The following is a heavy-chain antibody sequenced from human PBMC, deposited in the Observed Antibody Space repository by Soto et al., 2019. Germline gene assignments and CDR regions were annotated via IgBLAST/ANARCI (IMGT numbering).Heavy chain of an antibody. CDR1: GYSISSGYY. V-gene: IGHV4-38-2*01. D-gene: IGHD3-10*01. J-gene: IGHJ4*02. CDR2: IYHSGST. CDR3: ARCPNYIRNFDY. Sequence: SETLSLTCAVSGYSISSGYYWGWIRQPPGKGLEWIGSIYHSGSTYYNPSLKSRVTISVDTSKNQFSLKLSSVTAADTAVYYCARCPNYIRNFDYWGQGTRVTVSS.